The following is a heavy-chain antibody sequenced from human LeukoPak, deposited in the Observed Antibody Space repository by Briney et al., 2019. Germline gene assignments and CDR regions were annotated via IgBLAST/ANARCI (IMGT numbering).Heavy chain of an antibody. CDR2: IKQDGSEK. V-gene: IGHV3-7*03. J-gene: IGHJ4*02. D-gene: IGHD2-21*02. CDR1: GFTFSSYW. Sequence: AGGSLRLSCAASGFTFSSYWMSWVRQAPGKGLEWVANIKQDGSEKYYVDSVKGRFTISRDNSKNTLYLQMNSLRAEDTAVYYCAKAPWPNCSGDCGRDVAAYYFDYWGQGTLVTVSS. CDR3: AKAPWPNCSGDCGRDVAAYYFDY.